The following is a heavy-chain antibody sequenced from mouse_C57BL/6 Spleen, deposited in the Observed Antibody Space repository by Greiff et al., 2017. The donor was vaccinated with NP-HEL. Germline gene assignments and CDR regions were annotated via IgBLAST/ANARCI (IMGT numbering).Heavy chain of an antibody. J-gene: IGHJ2*01. CDR1: GYTFTSYW. CDR2: IDPSDSYT. CDR3: ARGGYYYGSSPYFDY. D-gene: IGHD1-1*01. Sequence: VQLQQSGAELVMPGASVKLSCKASGYTFTSYWMHWVKQRPGQGLEWIGEIDPSDSYTNYNQKFKGKSTLTVDKSSSTAYMQLSSLTSEDSAVYYCARGGYYYGSSPYFDYWGQGTTLTVSS. V-gene: IGHV1-69*01.